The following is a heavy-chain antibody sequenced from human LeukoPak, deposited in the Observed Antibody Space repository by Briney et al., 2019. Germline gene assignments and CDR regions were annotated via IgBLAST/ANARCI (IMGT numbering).Heavy chain of an antibody. CDR3: AKSNGYGLIDI. J-gene: IGHJ3*02. Sequence: PSETLSLTCAVSGGSISSSNWWSWVRQPPRKGLEWIRKIYHSGSANYKSSLKSRVTFSEDKSKNQFSLKLNSVTAADTAVYYCAKSNGYGLIDIWGQGTMVTVSS. CDR2: IYHSGSA. V-gene: IGHV4-4*02. CDR1: GGSISSSNW. D-gene: IGHD3-22*01.